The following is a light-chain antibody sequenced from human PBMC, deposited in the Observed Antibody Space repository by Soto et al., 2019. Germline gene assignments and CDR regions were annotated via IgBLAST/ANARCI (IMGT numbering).Light chain of an antibody. V-gene: IGKV3-11*01. CDR3: QQRSSWIT. Sequence: EIVLTQSPATLSLSPGERATLSCRASQSVSSYLAWYQQKPGQAPRLLIYDASTRATGIPARFSGSGSGTDFTLTISSLEPEDFAVYYCQQRSSWITFGQGTRLEIK. J-gene: IGKJ5*01. CDR2: DAS. CDR1: QSVSSY.